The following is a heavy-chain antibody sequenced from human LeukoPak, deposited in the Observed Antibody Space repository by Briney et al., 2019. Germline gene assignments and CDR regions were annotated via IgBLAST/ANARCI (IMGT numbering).Heavy chain of an antibody. CDR3: AKHKDGYSSTYNAHWFAP. V-gene: IGHV5-51*01. J-gene: IGHJ5*02. CDR1: GYRFTNYW. CDR2: IYPGDSDT. Sequence: GESLKISCKGSGYRFTNYWIAWIRQTPGKGLEWMGIIYPGDSDTRYSPSFQGQVTISADKSISTAYLQWSSLKASDTATYYCAKHKDGYSSTYNAHWFAPWGREPPVPVSS. D-gene: IGHD6-13*01.